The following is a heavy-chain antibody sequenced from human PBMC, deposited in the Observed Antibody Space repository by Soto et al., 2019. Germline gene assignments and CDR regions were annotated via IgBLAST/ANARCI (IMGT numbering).Heavy chain of an antibody. Sequence: PGGSLRLSCAASGFTVSSNYMSWVRQAPGKGLEWVSVIYSGGSTYYADSVKGRFTISRDNSKNTLYLQMNSLRAEDTAVYYCARDSSPVAGISPDAFDISGQGTMVTVSS. CDR1: GFTVSSNY. V-gene: IGHV3-66*01. CDR3: ARDSSPVAGISPDAFDI. J-gene: IGHJ3*02. CDR2: IYSGGST. D-gene: IGHD6-19*01.